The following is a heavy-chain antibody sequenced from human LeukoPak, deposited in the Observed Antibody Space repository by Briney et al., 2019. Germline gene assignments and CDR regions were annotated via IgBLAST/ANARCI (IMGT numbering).Heavy chain of an antibody. D-gene: IGHD3-16*01. CDR1: GFTFSSYA. Sequence: PGGSLRLSCAASGFTFSSYAMHWVRQAPGKGLEWVAVISYDGSNKYYADSVKGRFTISRDNSKNTLYLQMNSLRAEDTAVYYCVRGIRNFDYWGQGTLVTVSS. CDR2: ISYDGSNK. J-gene: IGHJ4*02. CDR3: VRGIRNFDY. V-gene: IGHV3-30-3*01.